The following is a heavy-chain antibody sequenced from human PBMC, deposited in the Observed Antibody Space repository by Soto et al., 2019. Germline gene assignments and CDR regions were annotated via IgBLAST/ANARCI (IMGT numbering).Heavy chain of an antibody. V-gene: IGHV3-23*01. J-gene: IGHJ4*02. CDR1: GFIFSAYA. Sequence: EVQVLESGGGLVQPGGSLSLSCAASGFIFSAYAMNWVRQAPGKGLEWVSYIDKSGYDTYYAVSVKGRFIVSRDNSKNTLYLQMNSLRAEDTAVYYCAREDGGGPFDYWGQGALVTVSS. CDR2: IDKSGYDT. D-gene: IGHD2-15*01. CDR3: AREDGGGPFDY.